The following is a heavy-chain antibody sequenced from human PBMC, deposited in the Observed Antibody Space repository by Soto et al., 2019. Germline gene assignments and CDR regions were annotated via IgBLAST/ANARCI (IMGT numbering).Heavy chain of an antibody. V-gene: IGHV4-39*01. CDR3: RISSRYSTDV. Sequence: QLQLQESGPGLVKPSETLSLSCTVSGGSITSSFYWGWIRQPPGKGLEWIGSISGTGNTYYNPSLRGRVTISANTSKDQFSLNLIYLTAADTAVYYCRISSRYSTDVWGHWATVTVSS. CDR1: GGSITSSFY. D-gene: IGHD6-13*01. CDR2: ISGTGNT. J-gene: IGHJ6*02.